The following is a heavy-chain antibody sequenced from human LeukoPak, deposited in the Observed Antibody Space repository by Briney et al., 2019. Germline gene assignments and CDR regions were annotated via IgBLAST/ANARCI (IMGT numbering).Heavy chain of an antibody. CDR3: AKRGIVIRAVIIIGFHKEAYYFDY. J-gene: IGHJ4*02. CDR1: GITLSNYG. V-gene: IGHV3-23*01. CDR2: ISERGGST. Sequence: PGGSLRLSCVVSGITLSNYGMSWVRQAPGKGLEWVSGISERGGSTNYADSVKGRFIISRDTSKNTVYLQMNSLRVEDTAVYSCAKRGIVIRAVIIIGFHKEAYYFDYWGQGILVTVSP. D-gene: IGHD3-10*01.